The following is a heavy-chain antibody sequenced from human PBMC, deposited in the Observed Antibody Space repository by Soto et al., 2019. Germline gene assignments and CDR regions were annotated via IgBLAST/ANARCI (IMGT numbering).Heavy chain of an antibody. CDR1: GFTFSSYA. Sequence: HPGGSLRLSCAASGFTFSSYAMSWVRQAPGKGLEWVSAISGSGGSTYYADSVKGRFTISRDNSKNTLYLQMNSLRAEDTAVYYCAKDPLVVAATIVDYWGQGTLVTVSS. CDR2: ISGSGGST. D-gene: IGHD2-15*01. J-gene: IGHJ4*02. V-gene: IGHV3-23*01. CDR3: AKDPLVVAATIVDY.